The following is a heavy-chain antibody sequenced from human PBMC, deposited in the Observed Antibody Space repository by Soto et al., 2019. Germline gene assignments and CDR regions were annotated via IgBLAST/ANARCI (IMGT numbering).Heavy chain of an antibody. CDR2: ISGSGGST. D-gene: IGHD3-10*01. Sequence: EVQLLESGGGLVQPGGSLRLSCAASGFTFSSYAMSWVRQAPGKGLEWVSAISGSGGSTYYADSVKGRFTISRDNSKITLYLQMNSLRAEDTAVYYCAKVPLWFGELLTYYFDYWGQGTLVTVSS. CDR1: GFTFSSYA. J-gene: IGHJ4*02. CDR3: AKVPLWFGELLTYYFDY. V-gene: IGHV3-23*01.